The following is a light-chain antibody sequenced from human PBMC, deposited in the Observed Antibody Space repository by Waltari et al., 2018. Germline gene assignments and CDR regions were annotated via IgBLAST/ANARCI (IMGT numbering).Light chain of an antibody. J-gene: IGLJ2*01. CDR2: YGS. CDR3: LVWHSTTDHHGV. V-gene: IGLV3-21*04. Sequence: SYVVTQSPSVSVAPGETARLTCGGDDLGSKSVHWYQQRPGQAPVLVISYGSDRPSGIPGRFSGSNSGNTATLTISWVEADDEADYYCLVWHSTTDHHGVFGGGTKLTVL. CDR1: DLGSKS.